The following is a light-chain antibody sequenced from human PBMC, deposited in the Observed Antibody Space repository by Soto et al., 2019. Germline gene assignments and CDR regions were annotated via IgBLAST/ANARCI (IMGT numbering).Light chain of an antibody. Sequence: QAVVTQPPSVSGAPGQRVTISCTGSSSNIGAGYDVHWYQQLPGTAPKLLIYGNSNRPSGVPDRFSGSKSGTSASLAITGLQAEDEADYYCQSYDSSPLGVFGGGTKLTVL. V-gene: IGLV1-40*01. J-gene: IGLJ2*01. CDR3: QSYDSSPLGV. CDR1: SSNIGAGYD. CDR2: GNS.